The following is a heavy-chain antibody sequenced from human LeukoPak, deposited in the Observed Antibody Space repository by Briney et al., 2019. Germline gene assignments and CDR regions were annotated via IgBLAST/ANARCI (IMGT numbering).Heavy chain of an antibody. Sequence: GGSLRLSCAASGFTFSSYSMNWVRQAPGKGLEWVSSISSSSSYMYYADSVKGRFTISRDNAKNSLYLQMNSLRVEDTAVYYCARDQVGLSDAFDVWGQGTMVTVSS. V-gene: IGHV3-21*01. CDR3: ARDQVGLSDAFDV. CDR2: ISSSSSYM. CDR1: GFTFSSYS. J-gene: IGHJ3*01. D-gene: IGHD1-26*01.